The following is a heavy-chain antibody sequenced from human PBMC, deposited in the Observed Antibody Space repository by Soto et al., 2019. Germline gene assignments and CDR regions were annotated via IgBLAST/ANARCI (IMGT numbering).Heavy chain of an antibody. V-gene: IGHV3-21*01. J-gene: IGHJ6*02. CDR3: ARDRSRYEYYYYGMDV. CDR1: GFTFSSYS. CDR2: ISSSSSYI. Sequence: GGSLRLSCVASGFTFSSYSMNWVRQAPGKGLEWVSSISSSSSYIYYADSVKGRFTISRDNAKNSLYLQMNSLRAEDTAVYYCARDRSRYEYYYYGMDVWGQGTTVTVSS. D-gene: IGHD2-2*01.